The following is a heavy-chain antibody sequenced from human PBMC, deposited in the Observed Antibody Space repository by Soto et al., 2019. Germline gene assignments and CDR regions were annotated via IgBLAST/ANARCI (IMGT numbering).Heavy chain of an antibody. CDR2: IYYSGST. D-gene: IGHD2-2*01. CDR1: GGSISSYY. Sequence: QVQLQESGPGLVKPSETLSLTCTVSGGSISSYYWSWILQPPGKGLEWIGYIYYSGSTNYNPSLKSRVTISVDTSKNQFSLKLSSVTAADTAVYYCARVHCSSTSCYPDYFDYWGQGTLVTVSS. CDR3: ARVHCSSTSCYPDYFDY. J-gene: IGHJ4*02. V-gene: IGHV4-59*01.